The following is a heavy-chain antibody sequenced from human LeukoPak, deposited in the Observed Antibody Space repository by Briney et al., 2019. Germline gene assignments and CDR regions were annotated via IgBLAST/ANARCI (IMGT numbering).Heavy chain of an antibody. D-gene: IGHD3-9*01. CDR2: ISYDGSNK. CDR1: GFTFSSYG. Sequence: SGGSLRLSCAASGFTFSSYGMHWVRQAPGKGLEWVAVISYDGSNKYYADSVKGRFTISRDNSKNTLYLQMNSLRAEDTAVYYCAFDWFQNFDYWGQGTLATVSS. V-gene: IGHV3-30*03. CDR3: AFDWFQNFDY. J-gene: IGHJ4*02.